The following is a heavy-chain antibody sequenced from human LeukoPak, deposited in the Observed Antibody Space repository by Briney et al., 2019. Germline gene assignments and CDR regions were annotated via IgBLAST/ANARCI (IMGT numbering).Heavy chain of an antibody. J-gene: IGHJ3*02. CDR3: ARVLGVGAFKDYDILTGHDAFDI. V-gene: IGHV3-48*01. CDR2: ISSSSSTI. Sequence: PGGSLRLSCAASGFTFSSYSMNWVRQAPGKGLEWVSYISSSSSTIYYADSVKGRFTISRDNAKNSLYLQMNSLRAEDTAVYYCARVLGVGAFKDYDILTGHDAFDIWGQGTMVTVSS. D-gene: IGHD3-9*01. CDR1: GFTFSSYS.